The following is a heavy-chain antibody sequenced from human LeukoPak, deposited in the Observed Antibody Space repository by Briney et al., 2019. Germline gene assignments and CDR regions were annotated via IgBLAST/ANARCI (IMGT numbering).Heavy chain of an antibody. Sequence: SETLSLICTVPGDSISSYNYFCGWIRQPPGKGLEWVGSIYYRGNTYYNPSRKSRVTLSADTSKNQFSLKVPSVTAADTAVYYCARASSGYYWDFDYWGQGALVTVSS. CDR3: ARASSGYYWDFDY. J-gene: IGHJ4*02. V-gene: IGHV4-39*01. D-gene: IGHD3-22*01. CDR2: IYYRGNT. CDR1: GDSISSYNYF.